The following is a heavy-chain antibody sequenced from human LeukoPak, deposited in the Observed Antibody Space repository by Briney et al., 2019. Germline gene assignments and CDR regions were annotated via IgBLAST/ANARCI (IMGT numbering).Heavy chain of an antibody. V-gene: IGHV1-18*01. CDR3: ARASYCSGGSCYSDY. D-gene: IGHD2-15*01. CDR2: ISAYNGST. Sequence: ASVKVSCKASGYTFTSYSISWVRQAPGQGLEWMGWISAYNGSTIYAQKVKGRVTMTTDTSTNTAYMELRSLKSDDTAVYYCARASYCSGGSCYSDYWGQGTLVTVPS. CDR1: GYTFTSYS. J-gene: IGHJ4*02.